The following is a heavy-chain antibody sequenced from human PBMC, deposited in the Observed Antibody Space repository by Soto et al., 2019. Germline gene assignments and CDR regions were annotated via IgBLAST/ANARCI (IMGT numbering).Heavy chain of an antibody. CDR2: IYSDGTT. J-gene: IGHJ5*02. D-gene: IGHD3-22*01. V-gene: IGHV3-66*01. CDR1: GFTLSYSF. Sequence: EVQLVESGGGLVQPGGSLRLSCAASGFTLSYSFMSWVRQAPGKGLEWVSLIYSDGTTYYADSVKGRFTISRDNSKNTLDLQMNSLRAEDTAVYYCARGRESSGYSDSWGQGTLVTVSS. CDR3: ARGRESSGYSDS.